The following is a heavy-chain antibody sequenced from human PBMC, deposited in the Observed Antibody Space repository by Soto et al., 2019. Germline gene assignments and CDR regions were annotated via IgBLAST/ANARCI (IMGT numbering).Heavy chain of an antibody. Sequence: ASVKVSCKASGYTFSTYYMHWVRQAPGQGYEWMGIINPSGGSTTYAQKFQGRVTMTRDTSTTTVYMELSSLRSEDTAVYYCARNDYNGYYFDYWGQGTLDTVSS. CDR2: INPSGGST. V-gene: IGHV1-46*01. CDR1: GYTFSTYY. CDR3: ARNDYNGYYFDY. D-gene: IGHD4-4*01. J-gene: IGHJ4*02.